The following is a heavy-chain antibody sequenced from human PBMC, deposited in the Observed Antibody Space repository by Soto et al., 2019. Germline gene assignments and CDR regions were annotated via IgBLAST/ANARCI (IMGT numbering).Heavy chain of an antibody. J-gene: IGHJ6*02. CDR3: ARDRLNDYSYGMDV. CDR1: GGSISSGGYY. CDR2: IYYSGST. V-gene: IGHV4-31*03. Sequence: SETLSLTCTVSGGSISSGGYYWSWIRQHPGKGLEWIGCIYYSGSTYYNPSLKSRVTISVDTSKNQFSLKLSSVTAADTAVYYCARDRLNDYSYGMDVWGQGTTVTVSS.